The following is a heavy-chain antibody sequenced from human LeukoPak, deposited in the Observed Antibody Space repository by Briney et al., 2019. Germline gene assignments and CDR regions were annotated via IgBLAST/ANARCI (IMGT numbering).Heavy chain of an antibody. CDR3: AQADSTGYFYFQH. J-gene: IGHJ1*01. V-gene: IGHV6-1*01. CDR2: TYYRSEWYN. D-gene: IGHD3-22*01. Sequence: SQTLSLTCAISGDSVSSNSAAWNWIRQSPSRGLEWLGRTYYRSEWYNHYAVSVKSRINIKPDTSKNQFPLQLNSVTPEDTAVYYCAQADSTGYFYFQHGGQGTLVTVSS. CDR1: GDSVSSNSAA.